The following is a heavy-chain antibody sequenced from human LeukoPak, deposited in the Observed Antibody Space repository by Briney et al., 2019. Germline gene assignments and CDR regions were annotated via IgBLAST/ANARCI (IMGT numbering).Heavy chain of an antibody. Sequence: PSETLSLTCAVYGGSFSGYYWSWIRQPPGKGLEWIGEINHSGSTNYNPSLKSRVTISVDTSKNQFSLKLSSVTAADTAVYYCAGGSDGGRSGIATNYFDYWGQGPLVTVSS. D-gene: IGHD6-13*01. CDR3: AGGSDGGRSGIATNYFDY. CDR2: INHSGST. CDR1: GGSFSGYY. V-gene: IGHV4-34*01. J-gene: IGHJ4*02.